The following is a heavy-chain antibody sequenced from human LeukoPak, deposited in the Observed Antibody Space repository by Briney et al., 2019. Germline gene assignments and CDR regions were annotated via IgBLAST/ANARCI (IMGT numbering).Heavy chain of an antibody. V-gene: IGHV3-23*01. D-gene: IGHD2-21*02. CDR2: ISGSGGST. CDR1: GFTFSSYA. Sequence: GSLRLSCAASGFTFSSYAMSWVRQAPGKGLEWVSGISGSGGSTYYAVSVKGRFTISRDNSKNTLYLQMNSLRAEDTAVYYCAKEGYCGGDCYREFDYWGQGTLVTVSS. J-gene: IGHJ4*02. CDR3: AKEGYCGGDCYREFDY.